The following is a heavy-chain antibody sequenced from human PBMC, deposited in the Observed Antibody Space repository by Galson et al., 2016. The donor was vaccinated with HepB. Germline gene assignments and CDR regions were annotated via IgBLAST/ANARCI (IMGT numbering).Heavy chain of an antibody. J-gene: IGHJ6*02. Sequence: SVKVSCKASGGTFSRYVISWVRQAPGQGLEWMGGIITMFGTAKYAQKFQGRVTIIADESTSTVYMELSSLRSEDTAVYYCARDDGITMAGTTYFHYYAMDVWGQGTTVTVAS. D-gene: IGHD6-19*01. V-gene: IGHV1-69*13. CDR1: GGTFSRYV. CDR3: ARDDGITMAGTTYFHYYAMDV. CDR2: IITMFGTA.